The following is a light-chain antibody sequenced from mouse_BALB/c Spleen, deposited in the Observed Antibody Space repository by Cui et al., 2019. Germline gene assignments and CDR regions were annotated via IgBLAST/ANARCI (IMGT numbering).Light chain of an antibody. Sequence: IVLTRSRAIMSASLLERITITCTASSNVITSYLNWYQQKPGSSAKLWIYCTSNLASGVPARFSGSGSGTSYSLTISSMEAEDVATYYCHQYHRSPRTFGGGTKLEIK. CDR2: CTS. V-gene: IGKV4-74*01. CDR1: SNVITSY. CDR3: HQYHRSPRT. J-gene: IGKJ1*01.